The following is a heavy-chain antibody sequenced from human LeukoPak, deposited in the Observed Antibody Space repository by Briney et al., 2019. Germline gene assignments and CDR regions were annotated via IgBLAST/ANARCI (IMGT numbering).Heavy chain of an antibody. J-gene: IGHJ4*02. CDR2: IYHSGST. CDR1: GGSISSGGYY. V-gene: IGHV4-30-2*01. CDR3: VRQFWTVVITD. D-gene: IGHD3-22*01. Sequence: TLSLTCTVSGGSISSGGYYWSWIRQPPGKGLEWIGYIYHSGSTYYNPSLKSRVTTSVDRSKNQFSLKLSSVTAADTAVYYCVRQFWTVVITDWGQGTLVTVSS.